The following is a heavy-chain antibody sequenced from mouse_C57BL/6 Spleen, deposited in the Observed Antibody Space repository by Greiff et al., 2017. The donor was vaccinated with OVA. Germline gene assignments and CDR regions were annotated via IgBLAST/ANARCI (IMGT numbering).Heavy chain of an antibody. D-gene: IGHD3-2*02. CDR3: ASRGRTAQAAWFAY. Sequence: QVPLKQPGAELVRPGTSVKLSCKASGYTFTSYWMHWVKLRPGQGLEWIGVIDPSDSYTNYNQQFTSTATLTVDTSSTTAYMQLSSLTSEDSAVYYCASRGRTAQAAWFAYWGQGTLVTVSA. V-gene: IGHV1-59*01. CDR2: IDPSDSYT. CDR1: GYTFTSYW. J-gene: IGHJ3*01.